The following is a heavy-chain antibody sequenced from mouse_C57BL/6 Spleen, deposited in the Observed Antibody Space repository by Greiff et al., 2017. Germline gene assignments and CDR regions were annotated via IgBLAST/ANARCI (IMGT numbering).Heavy chain of an antibody. CDR3: ARRNYYGPFAY. V-gene: IGHV5-6*01. CDR1: GFTFSSYG. CDR2: ISSGGSYT. D-gene: IGHD1-1*01. Sequence: EVQLQESGGDLVKPGGSLKLSCAASGFTFSSYGMSWVRQTPDKRLEWVATISSGGSYTYYPDSVKGRFTITRDNAKNTLYLQMSSLKSEDTAMYYCARRNYYGPFAYWGQGTLVTVSA. J-gene: IGHJ3*01.